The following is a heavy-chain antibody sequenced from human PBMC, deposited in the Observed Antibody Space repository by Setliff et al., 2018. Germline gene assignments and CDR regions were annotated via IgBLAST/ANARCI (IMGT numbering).Heavy chain of an antibody. CDR1: GGTFSSYG. J-gene: IGHJ6*03. D-gene: IGHD5-18*01. CDR2: TIPIFGTT. V-gene: IGHV1-69*05. Sequence: ASVKVSCKASGGTFSSYGISWVRQAPGQGLEWMGGTIPIFGTTDYAQKFRGRVTIITDESTSTAFRQLSSLRSEDTAVYYCVRGGVDTRSSTDYRYYMDVWGKGTTVTVS. CDR3: VRGGVDTRSSTDYRYYMDV.